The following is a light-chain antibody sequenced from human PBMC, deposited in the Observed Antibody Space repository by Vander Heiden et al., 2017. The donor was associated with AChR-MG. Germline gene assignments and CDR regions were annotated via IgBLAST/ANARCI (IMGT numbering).Light chain of an antibody. J-gene: IGKJ1*01. V-gene: IGKV2-30*02. CDR2: KVS. Sequence: DVVPTQSPPPLPVTRGQPASISRRSRQSLVHNDGDTYLNWFQQRPGQAPRRLIYKVSNRDSGVPDRFSGSGSGTDFTLKISRVEAEDVGIYYCMQGPHWPPTFGQGTKVEIK. CDR1: QSLVHNDGDTY. CDR3: MQGPHWPPT.